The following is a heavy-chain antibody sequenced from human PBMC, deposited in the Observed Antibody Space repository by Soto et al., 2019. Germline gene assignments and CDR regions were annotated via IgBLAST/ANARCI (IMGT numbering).Heavy chain of an antibody. D-gene: IGHD2-15*01. CDR1: GFAFNTYS. CDR2: INEDSTYI. J-gene: IGHJ6*03. Sequence: EVQLVESGGGLVKPGGSLRLSCTASGFAFNTYSMNWVRQAPGKGLEWVSSINEDSTYIYYADSLRGRITISRDNAKDSLFLQMNSLRPEDPAVYYCVRELVRYCRSGYMDLWGDGATVTVSS. CDR3: VRELVRYCRSGYMDL. V-gene: IGHV3-21*02.